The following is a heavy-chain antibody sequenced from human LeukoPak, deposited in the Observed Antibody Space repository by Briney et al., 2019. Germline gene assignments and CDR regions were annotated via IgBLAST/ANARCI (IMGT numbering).Heavy chain of an antibody. CDR2: ISSSSTI. Sequence: GGSLRLSCAASGFTFSSYSMNWVRQAPGKGLEWVSSISSSSTIYYADSVKGRFTISRDNAKNSLYLQMNSLRAEDTAVYYCARDAAYYDFWSGYGPPRPDISLPYYMDVWGKGTTVTVSS. D-gene: IGHD3-3*01. CDR3: ARDAAYYDFWSGYGPPRPDISLPYYMDV. V-gene: IGHV3-48*01. J-gene: IGHJ6*03. CDR1: GFTFSSYS.